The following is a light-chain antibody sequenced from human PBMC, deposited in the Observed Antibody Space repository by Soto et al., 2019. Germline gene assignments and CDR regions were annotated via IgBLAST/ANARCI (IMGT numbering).Light chain of an antibody. J-gene: IGKJ1*01. CDR1: QSLLHSDGKTY. Sequence: MTQTPLSLSVTPGQPASISCKSSQSLLHSDGKTYLGWYQQKPGKAPKRLIYAASSLQSGVPSRFSGSGSGTEFTLTISSLQPEDFATYYCLQHNSYPWTFGQGTKVDIK. CDR3: LQHNSYPWT. CDR2: AAS. V-gene: IGKV1-17*01.